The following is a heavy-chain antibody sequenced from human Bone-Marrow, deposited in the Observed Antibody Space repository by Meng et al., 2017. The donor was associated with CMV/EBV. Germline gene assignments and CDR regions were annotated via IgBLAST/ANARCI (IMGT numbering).Heavy chain of an antibody. CDR3: AREQWLAHYFDY. D-gene: IGHD6-19*01. CDR2: IYGSGST. J-gene: IGHJ4*02. Sequence: SETLSLTCSVSGGSFSDYYWTWIRQPPGKGLEWIGYIYGSGSTNYNPSLKSRVTISVDTSNRHFSLKLSSVTATDTAVYYCAREQWLAHYFDYWRQGALVTVSS. V-gene: IGHV4-59*01. CDR1: GGSFSDYY.